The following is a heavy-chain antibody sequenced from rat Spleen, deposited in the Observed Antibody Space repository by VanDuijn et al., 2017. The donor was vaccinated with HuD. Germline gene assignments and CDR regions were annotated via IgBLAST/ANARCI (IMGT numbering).Heavy chain of an antibody. J-gene: IGHJ2*01. Sequence: EVQLVESGGGLVQPGRSLKLSCAASGFTFSNYDMAWVRQAPTEGLEGVAAISPSGGSPYYRDSVKGRFTVSRDNTKSTLYLQMDSLRSEDTATYYCARHPDYSNYFDYWGQGVMVTVSS. D-gene: IGHD1-1*01. V-gene: IGHV5-25*01. CDR2: ISPSGGSP. CDR3: ARHPDYSNYFDY. CDR1: GFTFSNYD.